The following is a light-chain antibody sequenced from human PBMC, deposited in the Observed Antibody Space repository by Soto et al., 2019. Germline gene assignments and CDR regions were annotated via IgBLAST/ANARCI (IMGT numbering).Light chain of an antibody. CDR2: GAS. CDR1: QSVSSTY. V-gene: IGKV3D-20*02. CDR3: LQRSDWPIT. Sequence: EIVLTQSPGTLSLSPGERATLSCRASQSVSSTYLAWCQQKPGQAPRLLIYGASTRATGIPDRFSGSGSGTDFTLTISYLEPEDFAVYYCLQRSDWPITFGQGTRLEIK. J-gene: IGKJ5*01.